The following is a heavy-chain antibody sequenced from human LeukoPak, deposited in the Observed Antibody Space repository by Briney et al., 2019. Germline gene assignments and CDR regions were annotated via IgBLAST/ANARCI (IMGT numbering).Heavy chain of an antibody. Sequence: GGSLRLSCVASGFLFNNYEMNWVRQAPGKGLEWVSSISSSSSYIYYADSVKGRFTISRDNAKNSLYLQMNSLRAEDTAVYYCARADGDSYGYSLWGQGTLVTVSS. V-gene: IGHV3-21*01. J-gene: IGHJ4*02. CDR1: GFLFNNYE. CDR3: ARADGDSYGYSL. D-gene: IGHD5-18*01. CDR2: ISSSSSYI.